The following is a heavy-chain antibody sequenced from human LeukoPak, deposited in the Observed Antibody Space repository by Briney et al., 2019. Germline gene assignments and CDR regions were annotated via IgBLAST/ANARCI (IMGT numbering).Heavy chain of an antibody. J-gene: IGHJ4*02. Sequence: PSETLSLTCTVSGGSISSTNYYWGWIRQPPGKGLEWVGTIYFSSGSTYYNPSLKSRVTISVATSKNPFSLKLSSVTAADTAVYYCTRPDYYDSSGYYFDYWGQGTLVTVSS. CDR3: TRPDYYDSSGYYFDY. CDR1: GGSISSTNYY. CDR2: IYFSSGST. D-gene: IGHD3-22*01. V-gene: IGHV4-39*01.